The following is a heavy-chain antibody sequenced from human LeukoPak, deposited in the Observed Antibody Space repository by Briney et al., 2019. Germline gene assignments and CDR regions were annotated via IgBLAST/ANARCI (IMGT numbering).Heavy chain of an antibody. CDR3: TTARSSYDIFTGSIYYYGVDV. J-gene: IGHJ6*02. V-gene: IGHV3-15*01. Sequence: GGSLRLSCVASGFTFSNAWMSWVRQSPGKGLEWVGRIKNKADGGTTDYAAPVKGRFTISRDDSKNTLSLQMNSLKTEDTAVYYCTTARSSYDIFTGSIYYYGVDVWGQGTTVTVSS. CDR2: IKNKADGGTT. D-gene: IGHD3-9*01. CDR1: GFTFSNAW.